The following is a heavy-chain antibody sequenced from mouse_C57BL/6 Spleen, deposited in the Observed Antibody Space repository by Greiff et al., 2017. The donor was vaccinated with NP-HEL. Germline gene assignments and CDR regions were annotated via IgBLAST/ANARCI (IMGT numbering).Heavy chain of an antibody. CDR1: GFSLTSYG. J-gene: IGHJ4*01. CDR2: IWSDGST. CDR3: ARGRGNWDDAMDY. V-gene: IGHV2-6*03. Sequence: QVQLKQSGPGLVAPSQSLSITCTVSGFSLTSYGVHWVRQPPGKGLEWLVVIWSDGSTTYNSALKSRLSISKDNSKSQVFLKMNSLQTDDTAMYYCARGRGNWDDAMDYWGQGTSVTVSS. D-gene: IGHD4-1*01.